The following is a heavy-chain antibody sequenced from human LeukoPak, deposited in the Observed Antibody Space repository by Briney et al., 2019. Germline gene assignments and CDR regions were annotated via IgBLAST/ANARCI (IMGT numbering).Heavy chain of an antibody. D-gene: IGHD3-9*01. J-gene: IGHJ4*02. CDR3: ARDEIYYDILTGYRHFDY. CDR1: GFTFSNYW. V-gene: IGHV3-74*01. CDR2: INSDGINT. Sequence: GGSLRLSCAASGFTFSNYWMHWVRQAPGKGLVWVSRINSDGINTSYADSVKGRFTISRDNAKNSMYLQMNSLRAEDTAVYYCARDEIYYDILTGYRHFDYWGQGTLVTVFS.